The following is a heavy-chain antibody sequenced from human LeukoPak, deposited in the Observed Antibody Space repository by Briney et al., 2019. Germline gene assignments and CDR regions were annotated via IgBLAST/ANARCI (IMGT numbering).Heavy chain of an antibody. CDR3: ARETGDYYFDY. J-gene: IGHJ4*02. V-gene: IGHV3-33*01. CDR1: GFTFSSYG. Sequence: GGSLRLSCAAPGFTFSSYGMHWVRQAPGKGLEWVAVIWYDGSNKYYADSVKGRFTISRDNSKNTLYLQMNSLRAEDTAVYYCARETGDYYFDYWGQGTLVTVSS. CDR2: IWYDGSNK. D-gene: IGHD4-17*01.